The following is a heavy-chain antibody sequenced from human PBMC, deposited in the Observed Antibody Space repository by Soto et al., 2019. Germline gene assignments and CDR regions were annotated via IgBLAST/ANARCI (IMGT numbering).Heavy chain of an antibody. J-gene: IGHJ6*02. V-gene: IGHV3-30*18. CDR1: GFTFSSYG. CDR3: AKVAGITIFGVVIPMDV. D-gene: IGHD3-3*01. CDR2: ISYDGSNK. Sequence: GGSLRLSCAASGFTFSSYGMHWVRQAPGKGLEWVAVISYDGSNKYYADSVKGRFTISRDNSKNTLYLQMNSLRAEDTAVYYCAKVAGITIFGVVIPMDVWGRGTTVTVSS.